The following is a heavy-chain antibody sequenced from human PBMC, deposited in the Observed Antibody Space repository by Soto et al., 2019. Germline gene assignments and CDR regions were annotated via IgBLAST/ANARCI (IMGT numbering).Heavy chain of an antibody. CDR1: GYKCRNYG. J-gene: IGHJ3*02. CDR3: ARDGRQFGRKADNFDI. CDR2: IGAYNGAT. Sequence: QGQLWQSGPELMKPGSSVTRSCKASGYKCRNYGSTWVLQAPGQGLEWMGWIGAYNGATNSAQNFKGRVTMAADTPTSRAYMELRSLNSEDTLVDYGARDGRQFGRKADNFDIWGQGTPVTVSS. V-gene: IGHV1-18*01. D-gene: IGHD3-10*01.